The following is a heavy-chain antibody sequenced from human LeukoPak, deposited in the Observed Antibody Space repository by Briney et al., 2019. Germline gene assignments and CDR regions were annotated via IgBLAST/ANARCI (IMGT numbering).Heavy chain of an antibody. V-gene: IGHV3-30-3*01. CDR3: ARDWLLGANLFDY. D-gene: IGHD1-26*01. CDR1: GFTFSSYV. Sequence: QSGGSLRLSCTASGFTFSSYVMHWVRQAPGKGLEWVALISYDGNKKYYADSVKGRFTISRDNSKNTLYLQMNSLRAEDTAVYYCARDWLLGANLFDYWGQGTLVTVSS. J-gene: IGHJ4*02. CDR2: ISYDGNKK.